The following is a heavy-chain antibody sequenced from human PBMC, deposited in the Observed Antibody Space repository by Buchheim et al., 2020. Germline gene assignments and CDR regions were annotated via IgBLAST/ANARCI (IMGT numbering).Heavy chain of an antibody. V-gene: IGHV3-21*01. CDR2: ISSSSSYI. CDR3: ARDRTTGTTYYYYGMDV. D-gene: IGHD1-1*01. J-gene: IGHJ6*02. CDR1: GFTFSSYS. Sequence: EVQLVESGGGLVKPGGSLRLSCAASGFTFSSYSMNWVRQAPGKGLEWVSSISSSSSYIYYADSVKGRFTISRDNAKNSLYLQMNSLRAEDTAVYYCARDRTTGTTYYYYGMDVWGQGTT.